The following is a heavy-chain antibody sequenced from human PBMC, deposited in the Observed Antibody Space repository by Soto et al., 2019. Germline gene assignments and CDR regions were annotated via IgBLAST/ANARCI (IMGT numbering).Heavy chain of an antibody. CDR1: GGSISSYY. D-gene: IGHD2-15*01. CDR3: ARDSGECSGGSCYSVNWFDP. V-gene: IGHV4-59*01. J-gene: IGHJ5*02. CDR2: IYYSGST. Sequence: SETLSLTCTVSGGSISSYYWSWIRQPPGKGLEWIGYIYYSGSTNYNPSLKSRVTISVDTSKNQFSLKLSSVTAADTAVYYCARDSGECSGGSCYSVNWFDPWGQGTLVTVSS.